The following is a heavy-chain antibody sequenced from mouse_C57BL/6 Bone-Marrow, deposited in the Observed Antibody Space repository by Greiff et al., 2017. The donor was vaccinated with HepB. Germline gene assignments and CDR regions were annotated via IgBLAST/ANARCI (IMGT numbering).Heavy chain of an antibody. D-gene: IGHD3-2*02. CDR2: INPYNGGT. J-gene: IGHJ2*01. Sequence: VQLQQSGPVLVKPGASVKMSCKASGYTFTDYYMNWVKQSHGKSLEWIGVINPYNGGTSYNQKFKGKATLTVDKSSSTAYMELNSLTSEDSAVYYCARWGAQANFDYWGQGTTLTVSS. V-gene: IGHV1-19*01. CDR1: GYTFTDYY. CDR3: ARWGAQANFDY.